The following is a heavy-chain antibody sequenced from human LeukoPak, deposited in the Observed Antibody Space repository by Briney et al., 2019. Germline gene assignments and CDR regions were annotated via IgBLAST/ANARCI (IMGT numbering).Heavy chain of an antibody. CDR3: ARDSDIVGARKYYFDY. CDR1: GFTFSSYA. D-gene: IGHD1-26*01. J-gene: IGHJ4*02. CDR2: ISYDGSNK. Sequence: PGGSLRLSCAASGFTFSSYAMHWVRQAPGKGLEWVAVISYDGSNKYYADSVKGRFTISRDNSKNTLYLRMNSLRAEDTAVYYCARDSDIVGARKYYFDYWGQGTLVTVSS. V-gene: IGHV3-30-3*01.